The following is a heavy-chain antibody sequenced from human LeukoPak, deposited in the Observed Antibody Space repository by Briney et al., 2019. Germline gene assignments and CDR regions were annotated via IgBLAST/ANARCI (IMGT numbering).Heavy chain of an antibody. V-gene: IGHV3-30-3*01. CDR2: ISYDGSNK. Sequence: QPGGSLRLSCAASGFTFSSYAMHWVRQAPGKGLEWVAVISYDGSNKYYADSVKGRFTISRDNAKNSVYLQMHSLRVEDTAVYYCARDLTSAYWTPGGYYYYMDVWGKGTTVTVSS. D-gene: IGHD3-16*01. CDR3: ARDLTSAYWTPGGYYYYMDV. J-gene: IGHJ6*03. CDR1: GFTFSSYA.